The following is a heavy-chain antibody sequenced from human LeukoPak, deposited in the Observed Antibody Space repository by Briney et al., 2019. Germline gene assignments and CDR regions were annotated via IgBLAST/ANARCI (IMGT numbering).Heavy chain of an antibody. Sequence: PSETLSLTCTVSGGSISSSSYYWGWIRQPPGKGLEWIGSIYYSGSTYYNPSLKSRVTISVDTSKSQFSLKLSSVTAADTAVYYCARDGSYYYDSSGYYLGYYYYYYMDVWGKGTTVTVSS. CDR2: IYYSGST. D-gene: IGHD3-22*01. V-gene: IGHV4-39*07. CDR3: ARDGSYYYDSSGYYLGYYYYYYMDV. J-gene: IGHJ6*03. CDR1: GGSISSSSYY.